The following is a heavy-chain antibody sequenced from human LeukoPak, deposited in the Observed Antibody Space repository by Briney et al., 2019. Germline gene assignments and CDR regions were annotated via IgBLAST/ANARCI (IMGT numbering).Heavy chain of an antibody. CDR1: GGSVSSYS. D-gene: IGHD3-22*01. J-gene: IGHJ6*02. Sequence: SETLSLTCTVSGGSVSSYSWTWIRQPAGKGLEWIGRIYISGSTNYNPSLKSRATMSVDTSKNQFSLKLSSVTAADTAVYYCARLPYYYDSPAMDVWGQGTTVTVSS. CDR3: ARLPYYYDSPAMDV. CDR2: IYISGST. V-gene: IGHV4-4*07.